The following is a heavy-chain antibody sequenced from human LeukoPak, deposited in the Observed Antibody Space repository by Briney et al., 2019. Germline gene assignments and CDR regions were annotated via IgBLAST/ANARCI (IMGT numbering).Heavy chain of an antibody. Sequence: KPSETLSLTCTVSGGSISSYYWSWIRQPPGKGLEWIGYVYYSGSTNYNPSLKSRVTISVDTSKNQFSLKLSSVTAADTAVYYCARDSGLVAPVYDAFDIWGQGTMVTVS. CDR1: GGSISSYY. V-gene: IGHV4-59*01. J-gene: IGHJ3*02. CDR2: VYYSGST. CDR3: ARDSGLVAPVYDAFDI. D-gene: IGHD5-12*01.